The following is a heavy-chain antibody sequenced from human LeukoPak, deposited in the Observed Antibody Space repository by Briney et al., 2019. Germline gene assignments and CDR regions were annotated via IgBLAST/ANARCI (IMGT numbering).Heavy chain of an antibody. Sequence: GGSLRLSCAASGFTFSSYGMHWVRQAPGKGLEWVAFIRYDGSNKYYADSMKGRFTISRDNSKNTLYLQMNSLRAEDTAVYYCAKDLLGSFDYWGQGTLVTVSS. CDR1: GFTFSSYG. CDR2: IRYDGSNK. CDR3: AKDLLGSFDY. V-gene: IGHV3-30*02. D-gene: IGHD2-8*02. J-gene: IGHJ4*02.